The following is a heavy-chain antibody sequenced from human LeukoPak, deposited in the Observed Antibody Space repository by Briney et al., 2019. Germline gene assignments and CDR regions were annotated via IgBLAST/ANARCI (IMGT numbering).Heavy chain of an antibody. D-gene: IGHD2/OR15-2a*01. CDR1: GGSISSSSYY. V-gene: IGHV4-39*02. J-gene: IGHJ4*02. CDR2: IYYSGST. CDR3: ARDRVIGHD. Sequence: SETLSLTCTVSGGSISSSSYYWGWIRQPPGKGLEWIGSIYYSGSTYYNPSLKSRVTISVDTSKNQFSLELSSVTAADTAVYYCARDRVIGHDWGQGTLVTVSS.